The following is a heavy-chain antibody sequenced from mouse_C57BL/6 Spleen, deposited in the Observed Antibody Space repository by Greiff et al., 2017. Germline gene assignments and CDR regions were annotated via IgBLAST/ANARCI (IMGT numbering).Heavy chain of an antibody. D-gene: IGHD2-3*01. J-gene: IGHJ2*01. Sequence: DVHLVESGGGLVKPGGSLKLSCAASGFTFSSYAMSWVRQTPEKRLEWVATISDGGSYTYYPDNVKGRFTISRDNAKNNLYLQMSHLKSEDTAMYYCARDRDGYYFDYWGQGTTLTVSS. V-gene: IGHV5-4*01. CDR3: ARDRDGYYFDY. CDR2: ISDGGSYT. CDR1: GFTFSSYA.